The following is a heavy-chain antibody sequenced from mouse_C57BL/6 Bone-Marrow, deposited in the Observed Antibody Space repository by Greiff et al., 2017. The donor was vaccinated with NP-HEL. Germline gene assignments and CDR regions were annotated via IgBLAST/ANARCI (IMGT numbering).Heavy chain of an antibody. J-gene: IGHJ3*01. CDR1: GFTFSSYG. V-gene: IGHV5-6*01. CDR3: ARAKKKPLAY. CDR2: ISSGGSYT. Sequence: EVKLMESGGDLVKPGGSLKLSCAASGFTFSSYGMSWVRQTPDKRLEWVATISSGGSYTYYPDSVKGRFTISRDNAKNTLYLQMSSLKSEDTAMYYCARAKKKPLAYWGQGTLVTVSA.